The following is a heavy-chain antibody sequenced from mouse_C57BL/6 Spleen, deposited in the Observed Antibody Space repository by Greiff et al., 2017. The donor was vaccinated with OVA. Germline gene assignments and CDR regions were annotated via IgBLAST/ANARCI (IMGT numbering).Heavy chain of an antibody. D-gene: IGHD2-4*01. CDR3: ARGGLRRAIDY. J-gene: IGHJ4*01. V-gene: IGHV1-80*01. Sequence: QVQLQQSGAELVKPGASVKFSCKASGYAFSSYWMHWVKQRPGPGLEWIGRIYPGDGDTNYTGKFQGKATLTADKPSSTAYMQLSSLTAEDAAYYFCARGGLRRAIDYWGQGTSVTVSS. CDR1: GYAFSSYW. CDR2: IYPGDGDT.